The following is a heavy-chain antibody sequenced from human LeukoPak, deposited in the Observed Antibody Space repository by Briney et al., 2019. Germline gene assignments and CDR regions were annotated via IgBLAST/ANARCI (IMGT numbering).Heavy chain of an antibody. CDR2: ISSSGSSM. CDR1: GFTFSDYY. Sequence: PGGSLRLSCAASGFTFSDYYMSWIRQAPGKGLEWVSYISSSGSSMYYADSVKGRSTISRDNAKNSLYLQMNSLRAEDTAVYYCARDRYSSGWYDAFDIWGQGTMVTVSS. CDR3: ARDRYSSGWYDAFDI. V-gene: IGHV3-11*04. J-gene: IGHJ3*02. D-gene: IGHD6-19*01.